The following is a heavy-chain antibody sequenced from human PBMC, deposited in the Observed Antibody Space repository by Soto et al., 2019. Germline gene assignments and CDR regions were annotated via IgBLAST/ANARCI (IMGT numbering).Heavy chain of an antibody. CDR2: ISAYNGNT. Sequence: ASVKVSCKASGYTFTSYGVSWVRQAPGQGLEWMGWISAYNGNTNYAQKLQGRATMTTDTSTSTAYMELRSLRSDDTAVYYCARMRTYCSGGSCYFKLYYGMDVWGQGTTVTVSS. D-gene: IGHD2-15*01. CDR3: ARMRTYCSGGSCYFKLYYGMDV. J-gene: IGHJ6*02. CDR1: GYTFTSYG. V-gene: IGHV1-18*01.